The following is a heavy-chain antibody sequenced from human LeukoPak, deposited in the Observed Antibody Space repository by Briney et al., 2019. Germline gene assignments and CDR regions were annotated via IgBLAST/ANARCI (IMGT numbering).Heavy chain of an antibody. V-gene: IGHV3-23*01. CDR2: ISGSGGST. D-gene: IGHD6-19*01. CDR3: AKSPSYSSGWYDY. Sequence: PGGPLRLSCAASGFTFSSYAMSWVRQAPGKGLEWVSAISGSGGSTYYADSVKGRFTISRDNSKNTLYLQMNSLRAEDTAVYYCAKSPSYSSGWYDYWGQGTLVTVSS. CDR1: GFTFSSYA. J-gene: IGHJ4*02.